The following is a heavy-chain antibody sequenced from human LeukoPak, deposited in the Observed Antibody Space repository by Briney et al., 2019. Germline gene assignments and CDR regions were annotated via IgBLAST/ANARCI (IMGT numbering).Heavy chain of an antibody. V-gene: IGHV1-8*03. CDR2: MNPNSGNT. Sequence: ASVKVSCKASGYTFTSYDINWVRQATGQGLEWMGWMNPNSGNTGYAQKFQGRVTITRNTSISTAYMELSSLRSEDTAMYYCARLPIVGATKALVWGGVAAFDIWGQGTMVTVSS. CDR1: GYTFTSYD. CDR3: ARLPIVGATKALVWGGVAAFDI. J-gene: IGHJ3*02. D-gene: IGHD1-26*01.